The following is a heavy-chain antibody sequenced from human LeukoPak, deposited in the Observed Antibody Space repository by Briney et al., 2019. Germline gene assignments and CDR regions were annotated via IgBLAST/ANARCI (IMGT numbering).Heavy chain of an antibody. Sequence: GGSLRVSCAASGFIFRSNAINWVRQAPGKGLEWVSVISGNGGGDATYYADSVKGRFTISRDNSKNTVYLQMNSLRAEDTAIYYCAKGLGDNGYHPLNCGRGTLVIVSS. CDR3: AKGLGDNGYHPLN. D-gene: IGHD5-12*01. J-gene: IGHJ4*02. V-gene: IGHV3-23*01. CDR1: GFIFRSNA. CDR2: ISGNGGGDAT.